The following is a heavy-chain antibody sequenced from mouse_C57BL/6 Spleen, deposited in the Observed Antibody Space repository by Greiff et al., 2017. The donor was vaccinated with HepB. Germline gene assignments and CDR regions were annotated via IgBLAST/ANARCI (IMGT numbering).Heavy chain of an antibody. V-gene: IGHV1-72*01. CDR1: GYTFTSYW. Sequence: QVQLKQPGAELVKPGASVKLSCKASGYTFTSYWMHWVKQRPGRGLEWIGRIDPNSGGTKYNEKFKSKATLTVDKPSSTAYMQLSSLTSEDSAVYYCARALKVTTVVADAMDYWGQGTSVTVSS. CDR2: IDPNSGGT. D-gene: IGHD1-1*01. CDR3: ARALKVTTVVADAMDY. J-gene: IGHJ4*01.